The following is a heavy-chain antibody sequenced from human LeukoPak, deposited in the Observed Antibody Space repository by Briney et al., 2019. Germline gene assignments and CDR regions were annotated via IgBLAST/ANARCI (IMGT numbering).Heavy chain of an antibody. CDR3: ARLIAVTGTVDYFDS. J-gene: IGHJ4*02. D-gene: IGHD6-19*01. V-gene: IGHV4-59*08. CDR1: GGSMSPYH. CDR2: IHYSGIT. Sequence: SETLSLTCTVSGGSMSPYHWSWIRQPPGKGLEWIGYIHYSGITNYNPPLKSRVTISVDTSRTQFFLKLNSVTAADTAVYYCARLIAVTGTVDYFDSWGQGTLVTVSS.